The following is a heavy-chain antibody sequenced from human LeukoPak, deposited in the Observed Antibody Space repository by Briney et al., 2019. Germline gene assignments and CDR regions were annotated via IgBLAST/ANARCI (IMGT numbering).Heavy chain of an antibody. CDR1: GFTFSSYG. CDR2: ITTSSSYT. D-gene: IGHD1-26*01. J-gene: IGHJ6*03. Sequence: GGTLRLSCAASGFTFSSYGMSWVRQAPGKGLEWISSITTSSSYTFYADSVKGRFTISRDNARNSLYLQMNSLTAEDTAVYYCARDPYSGAYGDTYYYYMDVWGKGTTVTISS. V-gene: IGHV3-21*01. CDR3: ARDPYSGAYGDTYYYYMDV.